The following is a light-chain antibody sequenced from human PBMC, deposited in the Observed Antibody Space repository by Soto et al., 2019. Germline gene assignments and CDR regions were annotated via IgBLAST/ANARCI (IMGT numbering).Light chain of an antibody. Sequence: EFVLTQSPGTLSLSPGERATLSCRASQSLANSFIAWYQQKPGQAPRLLIYDTSSRASGIPDTFSGSWSGTDFTLTISRLETEEFAVFYCQQYGTSEIIFGQGTRLEIK. CDR1: QSLANSF. CDR3: QQYGTSEII. V-gene: IGKV3-20*01. J-gene: IGKJ5*01. CDR2: DTS.